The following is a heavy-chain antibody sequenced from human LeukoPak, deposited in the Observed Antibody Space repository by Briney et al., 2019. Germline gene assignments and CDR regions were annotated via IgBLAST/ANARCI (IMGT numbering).Heavy chain of an antibody. CDR2: ISASNGNT. Sequence: ASVKVSCKASGYTFTSYGISWVRQAPGQGLEWMGWISASNGNTNYAQKFQGRVTMTADTSTSTAYIEIRSLRSDDTAVYYCGRDTYYFESSGYYNYWGQGTLVTVSS. D-gene: IGHD3-22*01. CDR3: GRDTYYFESSGYYNY. J-gene: IGHJ4*02. V-gene: IGHV1-18*01. CDR1: GYTFTSYG.